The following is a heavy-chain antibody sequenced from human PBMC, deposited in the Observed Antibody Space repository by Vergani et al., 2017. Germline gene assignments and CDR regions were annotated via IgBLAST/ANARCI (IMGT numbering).Heavy chain of an antibody. J-gene: IGHJ5*02. CDR1: GASIRSSNYY. V-gene: IGHV4-39*01. CDR3: ARHSTVEWLVKLGWIDP. D-gene: IGHD6-19*01. CDR2: IYYSGST. Sequence: LPLLDSGPGLVTPSATLSLTCSVSGASIRSSNYYWGWIRQPPGKGLEWIASIYYSGSTYYNPFLKSRVTISVDKSKNQFSLKLSSVTAADTAVYFCARHSTVEWLVKLGWIDPWGQGILVTVSS.